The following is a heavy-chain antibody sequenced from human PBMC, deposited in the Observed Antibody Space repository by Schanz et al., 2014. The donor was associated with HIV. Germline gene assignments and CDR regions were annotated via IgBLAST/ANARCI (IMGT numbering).Heavy chain of an antibody. D-gene: IGHD3-10*01. CDR3: AKDEYYYGSGSYIYFYYGMDV. CDR2: ISYDGSNK. V-gene: IGHV3-30*18. Sequence: QVQLVESGGGVVQPGRSLRLSCAASGFTFSSYVMHWVRQAPGKGLEWVALISYDGSNKYYSDSVKGRFTISRDNSRNTLYLEMNSLRADDTAVYYCAKDEYYYGSGSYIYFYYGMDVWGQGTTVTVSS. CDR1: GFTFSSYV. J-gene: IGHJ6*02.